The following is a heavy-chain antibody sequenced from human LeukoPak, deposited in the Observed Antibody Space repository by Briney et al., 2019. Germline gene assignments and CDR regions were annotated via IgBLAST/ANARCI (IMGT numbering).Heavy chain of an antibody. CDR3: ARGGYHYDTRGYLLDS. CDR1: GGSISSSSYY. CDR2: IYYSRKT. Sequence: SEPLFLTCIVSGGSISSSSYYWRWIRQPPGKGLEWIGNIYYSRKTYYNPSLKSRVTISMDTSKKQVSLRLTSVTAADAAVYYCARGGYHYDTRGYLLDSWSQGTLVTISS. D-gene: IGHD3-22*01. V-gene: IGHV4-39*01. J-gene: IGHJ4*02.